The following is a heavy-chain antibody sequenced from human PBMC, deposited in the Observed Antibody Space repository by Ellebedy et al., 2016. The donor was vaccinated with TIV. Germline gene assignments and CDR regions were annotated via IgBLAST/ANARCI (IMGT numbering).Heavy chain of an antibody. Sequence: GESLKISXAASGFTFSSYWMSWVRQAPGKGLEWVANIKQDGSEKYYVDSVKGRFTISRDNAKNSLYLQMSSLRAEDTAVYYCAREGGYTEFDYWGQGTLVTVSS. D-gene: IGHD3-10*01. CDR3: AREGGYTEFDY. V-gene: IGHV3-7*01. J-gene: IGHJ4*02. CDR2: IKQDGSEK. CDR1: GFTFSSYW.